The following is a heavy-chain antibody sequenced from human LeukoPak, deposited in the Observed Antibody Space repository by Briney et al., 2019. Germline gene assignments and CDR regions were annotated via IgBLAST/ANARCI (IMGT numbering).Heavy chain of an antibody. CDR1: AFTFSDSY. Sequence: NPGRSLRLSCAASAFTFSDSYMSWIRQAPGKGLEWLSYINIVGTNSHYADSVKGRFTISRDNAKKSLYLQMNNLRAEDTAVYYCATDGAGFDTWGQGVLVTVSS. CDR2: INIVGTNS. CDR3: ATDGAGFDT. V-gene: IGHV3-11*01. J-gene: IGHJ5*02.